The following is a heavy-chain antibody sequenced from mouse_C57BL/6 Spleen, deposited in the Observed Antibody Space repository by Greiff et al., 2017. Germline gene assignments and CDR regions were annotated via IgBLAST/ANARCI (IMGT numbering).Heavy chain of an antibody. CDR1: GYTFTSYW. Sequence: QVQLQQPGAELVKPGASVKLSCKASGYTFTSYWMHWVKQRPGQGLEWIGMIHPNSGSTNYNEKFKSKATLTVDKSSSTAYMQLSSLTSEDSAVXYCARHDGYYAFDYWGQGTTLTVSS. CDR3: ARHDGYYAFDY. CDR2: IHPNSGST. D-gene: IGHD2-3*01. J-gene: IGHJ2*01. V-gene: IGHV1-64*01.